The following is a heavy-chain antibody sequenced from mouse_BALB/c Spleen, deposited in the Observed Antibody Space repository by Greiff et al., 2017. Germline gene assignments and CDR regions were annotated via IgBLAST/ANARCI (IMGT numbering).Heavy chain of an antibody. CDR1: GYTFTNYW. CDR3: ARIKRYFDV. CDR2: IYPGGGYT. Sequence: QVQLQQSGAELVRPGTSVKISCKASGYTFTNYWLGWVKQRPGHGLEWIGDIYPGGGYTNYNEKFKGKATITADTSSNTAYLQLSSLTSEDTAVYYCARIKRYFDVWGAGTTVTVSS. J-gene: IGHJ1*01. V-gene: IGHV1-63*02.